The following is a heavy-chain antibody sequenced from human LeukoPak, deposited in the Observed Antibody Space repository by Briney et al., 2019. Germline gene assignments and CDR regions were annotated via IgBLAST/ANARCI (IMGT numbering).Heavy chain of an antibody. CDR1: GLTFSSYG. Sequence: GGSLRLSCAASGLTFSSYGMHWVRQAPGKGLEWVAVIWYDGSNKYYADSVKGRFTISRDNSKNTLYLQMNSLRAEDTAVYYCARGDYYDVYDAFDIWGQGTMVTVSS. D-gene: IGHD3-3*01. CDR2: IWYDGSNK. J-gene: IGHJ3*02. CDR3: ARGDYYDVYDAFDI. V-gene: IGHV3-33*01.